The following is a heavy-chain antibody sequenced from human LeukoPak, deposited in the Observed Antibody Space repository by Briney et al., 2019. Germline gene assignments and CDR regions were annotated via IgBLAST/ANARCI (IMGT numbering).Heavy chain of an antibody. V-gene: IGHV4-30-4*08. CDR3: ARGVEWDHAGKGKDLDY. CDR1: GDSISSRDYY. CDR2: IYYSGST. Sequence: PSETLSLTCSVSGDSISSRDYYWSWIRQPPGKGLEWIGYIYYSGSTSYNPSLKSRVTISVDTSKNQFSLRLSSVTAADTAVYYCARGVEWDHAGKGKDLDYWGQGTLVTVSS. J-gene: IGHJ4*02. D-gene: IGHD3-3*01.